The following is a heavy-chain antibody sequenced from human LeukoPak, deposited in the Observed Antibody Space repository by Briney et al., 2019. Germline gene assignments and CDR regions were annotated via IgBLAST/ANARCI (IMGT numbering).Heavy chain of an antibody. D-gene: IGHD2-21*02. J-gene: IGHJ3*02. CDR3: ARDKTYCGGDCARAFDI. Sequence: GGSLRLSCAASGFTFSDYYMSWIRQAPGKGLEWVSYISSSGSTIYYADSVKGRFTISRDNAKNSLYLQMNSLRAEDAAVYYCARDKTYCGGDCARAFDIWGQGTMVTVSS. V-gene: IGHV3-11*01. CDR2: ISSSGSTI. CDR1: GFTFSDYY.